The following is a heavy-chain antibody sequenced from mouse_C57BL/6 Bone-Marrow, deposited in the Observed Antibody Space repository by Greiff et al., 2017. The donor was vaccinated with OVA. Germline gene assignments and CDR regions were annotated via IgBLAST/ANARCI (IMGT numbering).Heavy chain of an antibody. Sequence: VQLKESGAELVRPGASVKLSCTASGFTIKDDYMHWVKQRPEQGLEWIGWIDPENGDTEYASKFQGKATITADTASNTAYLQLSSLTSEDTAVYYCTPRGPWFAYWGQGTLVTVSA. CDR2: IDPENGDT. V-gene: IGHV14-4*01. CDR1: GFTIKDDY. CDR3: TPRGPWFAY. J-gene: IGHJ3*01.